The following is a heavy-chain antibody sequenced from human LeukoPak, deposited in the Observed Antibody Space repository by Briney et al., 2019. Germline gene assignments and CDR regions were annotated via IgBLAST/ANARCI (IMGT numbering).Heavy chain of an antibody. J-gene: IGHJ4*02. CDR1: GYTFTGYY. CDR2: INPNSGGT. D-gene: IGHD3-10*01. CDR3: ARNFYGSGNYFFDF. V-gene: IGHV1-2*02. Sequence: GASVKVSCKASGYTFTGYYMHWVRQAPGQGLEWMGWINPNSGGTNYAQKFQGRVTMTRDTSISTAYMELSRLRSDDTAVYYCARNFYGSGNYFFDFWGQGTLVTVSS.